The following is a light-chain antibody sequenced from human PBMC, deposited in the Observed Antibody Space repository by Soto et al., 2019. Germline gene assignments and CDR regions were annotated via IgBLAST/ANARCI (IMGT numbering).Light chain of an antibody. J-gene: IGLJ3*02. CDR1: SSNIGSNY. CDR2: RNN. V-gene: IGLV1-47*01. Sequence: QSLLTQPPSASGTPGQRVTISCSGSSSNIGSNYVYWYQQLPGTAPKLLIYRNNQRPSGVPDRFSGSKSGTSASLAISGLRSEDEADYYCAAWDDSLISWVFGGGTKLTVL. CDR3: AAWDDSLISWV.